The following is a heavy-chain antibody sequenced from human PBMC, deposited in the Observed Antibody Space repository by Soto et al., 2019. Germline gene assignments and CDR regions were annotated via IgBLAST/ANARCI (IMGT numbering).Heavy chain of an antibody. CDR1: GVTISSYY. CDR2: IYYSGST. Sequence: PXETLSLTCAVSGVTISSYYWSWIRQPPGKGLEWIGYIYYSGSTNYNPSLKSRVTISVDTSKNQFSLKLSSVTAADTAVYYCARGRGIAAASDVWGQGTTVTVSS. J-gene: IGHJ6*02. V-gene: IGHV4-59*01. CDR3: ARGRGIAAASDV. D-gene: IGHD6-13*01.